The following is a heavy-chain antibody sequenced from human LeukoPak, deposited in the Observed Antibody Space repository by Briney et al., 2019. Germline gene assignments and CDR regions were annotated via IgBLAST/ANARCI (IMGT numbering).Heavy chain of an antibody. D-gene: IGHD4-17*01. Sequence: GRSLRLSCAASGFTFSSYGMHWVRQAPGKGLEWVAVISYDGSNKYYADSVKGRFTISRDNSKNTLYLQMNSLRAEDTAVYFCAKDPNGDYIGTFDIWGQGTMVTVSS. CDR1: GFTFSSYG. J-gene: IGHJ3*02. CDR3: AKDPNGDYIGTFDI. CDR2: ISYDGSNK. V-gene: IGHV3-30*18.